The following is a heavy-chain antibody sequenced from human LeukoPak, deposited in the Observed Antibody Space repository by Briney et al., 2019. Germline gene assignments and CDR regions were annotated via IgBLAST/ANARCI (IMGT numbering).Heavy chain of an antibody. CDR3: ARNVGWYSHDS. Sequence: SETLSLTCTASGVSLSSHYLSWIRQPPGKGLEWIGYIYGSGSTHYDPSLRSRVTISEDNSKNQFSLKPTSVTAAYTAVYYCARNVGWYSHDSWGQGTLVTVSS. J-gene: IGHJ4*02. CDR1: GVSLSSHY. CDR2: IYGSGST. D-gene: IGHD6-19*01. V-gene: IGHV4-59*08.